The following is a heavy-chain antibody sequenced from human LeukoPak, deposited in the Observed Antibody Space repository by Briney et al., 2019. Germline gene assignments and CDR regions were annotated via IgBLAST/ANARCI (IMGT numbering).Heavy chain of an antibody. Sequence: PGGSLRLSCAASGGSFSGYGMHWVRQAPGKGLEWVAVIWYDGSNKYYADSVNGRFTISRDNYKNTLYLEMNSLRAEDTAVYYCAGKGYYDSTGYYFFFDYWGQGTLVTVSS. J-gene: IGHJ4*02. CDR2: IWYDGSNK. CDR1: GGSFSGYG. D-gene: IGHD3-22*01. V-gene: IGHV3-33*01. CDR3: AGKGYYDSTGYYFFFDY.